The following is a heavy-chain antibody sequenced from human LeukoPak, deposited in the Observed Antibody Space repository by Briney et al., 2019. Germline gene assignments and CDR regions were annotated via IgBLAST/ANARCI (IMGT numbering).Heavy chain of an antibody. V-gene: IGHV1-18*01. CDR1: GYTFTSYG. D-gene: IGHD3-3*01. CDR2: ISAYNGNT. CDR3: ARDGDDFWSGYLFDY. Sequence: ASVKVSCKASGYTFTSYGISWLRQAPGQGLEWMGWISAYNGNTNYAQNLQVRVTMTTDTSTSTAYMELSSLRSEDTAVYYCARDGDDFWSGYLFDYWGQGTLVTVSS. J-gene: IGHJ4*02.